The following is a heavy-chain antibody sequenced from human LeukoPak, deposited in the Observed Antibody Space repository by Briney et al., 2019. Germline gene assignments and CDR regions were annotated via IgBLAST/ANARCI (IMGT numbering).Heavy chain of an antibody. D-gene: IGHD7-27*01. Sequence: GASVNVSCMGSGYSFTDHYLHWLREAPGQGLEWMGWIHPNSGDTNYAQRFQGRVSLTRDTSISTAYMELSSLRSDDTAVYYCARDHNWGPDYWGQGTLVSVSS. J-gene: IGHJ4*02. CDR2: IHPNSGDT. CDR3: ARDHNWGPDY. CDR1: GYSFTDHY. V-gene: IGHV1-2*02.